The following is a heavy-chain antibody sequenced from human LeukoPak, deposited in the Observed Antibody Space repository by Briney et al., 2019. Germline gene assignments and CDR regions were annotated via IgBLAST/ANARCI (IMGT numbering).Heavy chain of an antibody. Sequence: GASVKVSCKASGYTFTSYYMHWVRQAPGQGLEWMGIINPSGGSTSYAQKFQGRVTISVDTSKNQFSLKLSSVTAADTAVYYCARDWEPGDSSGWYAAFDIWGQGTMVTVSS. CDR2: INPSGGST. V-gene: IGHV1-46*01. J-gene: IGHJ3*02. CDR3: ARDWEPGDSSGWYAAFDI. D-gene: IGHD6-19*01. CDR1: GYTFTSYY.